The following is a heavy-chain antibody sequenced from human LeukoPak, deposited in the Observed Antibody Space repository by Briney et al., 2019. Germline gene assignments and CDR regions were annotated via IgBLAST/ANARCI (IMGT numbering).Heavy chain of an antibody. Sequence: GESLKISCKGSGYSFTSYWIGWVRQMPGKGLEWMGIIYPGDSDTRYSPSFQGQVTISADKSISTAYLQWSGLKASDTAMYYCARRAKPGGYLTTEVYFDYWGQGTLVTVSS. V-gene: IGHV5-51*01. CDR2: IYPGDSDT. J-gene: IGHJ4*02. CDR3: ARRAKPGGYLTTEVYFDY. D-gene: IGHD4-23*01. CDR1: GYSFTSYW.